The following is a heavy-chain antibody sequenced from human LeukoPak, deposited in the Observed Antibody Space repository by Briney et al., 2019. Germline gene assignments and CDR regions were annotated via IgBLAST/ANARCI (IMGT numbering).Heavy chain of an antibody. J-gene: IGHJ6*02. V-gene: IGHV4-39*01. D-gene: IGHD2-2*01. Sequence: PSETLSLTCTVSGGSISSSSYYWGWIRQPPGKGLEWIGSIYYSGSTYYNPSLKSRVTISVDTSKNQFSLKLSSVTAADTAVYYCARPLGYCSSTSCLYGMDVWGQGTTVTVSS. CDR1: GGSISSSSYY. CDR3: ARPLGYCSSTSCLYGMDV. CDR2: IYYSGST.